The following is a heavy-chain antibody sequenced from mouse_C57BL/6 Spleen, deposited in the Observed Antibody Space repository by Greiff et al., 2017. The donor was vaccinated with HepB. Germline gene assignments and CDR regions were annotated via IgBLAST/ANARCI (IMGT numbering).Heavy chain of an antibody. V-gene: IGHV1-26*01. CDR1: GYTFTDYY. CDR2: INPNNGGT. Sequence: VQLQQSGPELVKPGASVKISCKASGYTFTDYYMNWVKQSPGKSLEWIGDINPNNGGTSYNQKFKGKATLTVDKSSSTAYMELRSLTSEDSAVYYCARPEYDYGVRAMDYWGQGTSVTVSS. D-gene: IGHD2-4*01. CDR3: ARPEYDYGVRAMDY. J-gene: IGHJ4*01.